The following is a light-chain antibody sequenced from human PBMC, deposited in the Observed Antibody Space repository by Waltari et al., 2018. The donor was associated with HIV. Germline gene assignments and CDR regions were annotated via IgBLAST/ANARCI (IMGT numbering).Light chain of an antibody. CDR1: KLGSNF. J-gene: IGLJ3*02. V-gene: IGLV3-1*01. Sequence: SYELTQPPSVSVSPGQTASITCSGAKLGSNFAYWYQQRPGQSPILVIYQHTKRPPEIPERFSGSNSGNTATLTISGTQAMDEADYYCQSWDASSVVFGGGTKLTVL. CDR2: QHT. CDR3: QSWDASSVV.